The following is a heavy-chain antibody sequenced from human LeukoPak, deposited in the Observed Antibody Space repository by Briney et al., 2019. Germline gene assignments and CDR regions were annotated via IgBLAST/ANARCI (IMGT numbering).Heavy chain of an antibody. CDR2: FDPEDGET. D-gene: IGHD1-26*01. CDR1: GYTLTELS. CDR3: ATDGGTYSGSYHFDY. Sequence: GASVKVSCKVSGYTLTELSMHWVRQAPGKGLEWMGGFDPEDGETIYAQKFQGGVTMTEDTSTDTAYMELSSLRSEDTAVYYCATDGGTYSGSYHFDYWGQGTLVTVSS. V-gene: IGHV1-24*01. J-gene: IGHJ4*02.